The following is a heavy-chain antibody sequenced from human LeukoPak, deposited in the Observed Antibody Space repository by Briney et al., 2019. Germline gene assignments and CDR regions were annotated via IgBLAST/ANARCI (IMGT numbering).Heavy chain of an antibody. D-gene: IGHD2-2*01. CDR1: GFTFVGYW. V-gene: IGHV3-23*01. CDR2: ISGSGGST. J-gene: IGHJ4*02. CDR3: ARAMSAAERPYYFDY. Sequence: SGGSLRLSCAGSGFTFVGYWMSWVRQAPGKGLEWVSAISGSGGSTYHADSVKGRFTISRDKSKNTLYLQMNSLRAEDTAVYYCARAMSAAERPYYFDYWGQGTLVTVSS.